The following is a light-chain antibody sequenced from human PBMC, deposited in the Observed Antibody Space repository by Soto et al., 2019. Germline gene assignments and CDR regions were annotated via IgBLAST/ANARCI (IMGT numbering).Light chain of an antibody. CDR3: QQYGSSPYT. CDR2: GAS. V-gene: IGKV3-20*01. J-gene: IGKJ2*01. CDR1: QSVSSSY. Sequence: EIVLTQSPGTLSLSPGERATLSCRASQSVSSSYLAWYQQKPGQAPRLPIYGASSRATSIPDRFSGSGSGTEFTLTISRLEPEDFAVYYCQQYGSSPYTFGQGTKLEIK.